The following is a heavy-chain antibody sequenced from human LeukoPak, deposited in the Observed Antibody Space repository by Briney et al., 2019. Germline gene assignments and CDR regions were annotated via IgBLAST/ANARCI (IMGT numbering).Heavy chain of an antibody. CDR3: AKFDIVLMVYPEGDAFDI. Sequence: PGGSLRLSCGASGFTFSSYGMHWVRQAPGKGLEWVAFIQYEGTNKYYADSVKGRFTISGDNSKNTLYLQMNSLRAEDTAVYYCAKFDIVLMVYPEGDAFDIWGQGTMVTVSS. CDR2: IQYEGTNK. D-gene: IGHD2-8*01. V-gene: IGHV3-30*02. CDR1: GFTFSSYG. J-gene: IGHJ3*02.